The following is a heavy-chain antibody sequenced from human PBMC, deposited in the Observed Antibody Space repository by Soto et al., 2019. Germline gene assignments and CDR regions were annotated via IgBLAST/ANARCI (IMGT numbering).Heavy chain of an antibody. D-gene: IGHD3-3*01. J-gene: IGHJ4*02. CDR1: GDSITHNY. CDR3: ARGAAYYDFWSGYYVFDY. Sequence: SETLSLTCSVSGDSITHNYWSWIRQPPGKGLEWIGSIYYSGRTNYNPSLKSRVTISVDTSKNQFSLKLSSVTAADAAVYYCARGAAYYDFWSGYYVFDYWGQGTLVTVSS. CDR2: IYYSGRT. V-gene: IGHV4-59*08.